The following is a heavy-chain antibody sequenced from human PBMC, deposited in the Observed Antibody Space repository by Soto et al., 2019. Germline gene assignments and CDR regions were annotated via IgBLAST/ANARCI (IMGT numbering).Heavy chain of an antibody. Sequence: DVQLVESGGGLVQPGRSLRLSCAASGFTFDDYAMHWVRQAPGKGLEWVSGISWNSGSIGYADSVKGRFTISRDNAKNSLYLQMNSLRAEDTALYYCAKGLYGSGSYYDYYYYYMDVWGKGTTVTVSS. CDR1: GFTFDDYA. J-gene: IGHJ6*03. V-gene: IGHV3-9*01. CDR3: AKGLYGSGSYYDYYYYYMDV. CDR2: ISWNSGSI. D-gene: IGHD3-10*01.